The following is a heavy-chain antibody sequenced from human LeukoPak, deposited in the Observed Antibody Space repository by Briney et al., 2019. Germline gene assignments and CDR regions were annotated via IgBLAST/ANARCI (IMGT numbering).Heavy chain of an antibody. J-gene: IGHJ4*02. CDR3: ARRPAAGAPPFDY. CDR1: GGSISSSSYY. V-gene: IGHV4-39*01. D-gene: IGHD6-13*01. Sequence: PSETLSLTCTVSGGSISSSSYYWGWIRQPPGKGLEWIGSIYYSGSTYYNPSLKSRVTISVDTSKNQFSLKLSSVTAADTAVYYCARRPAAGAPPFDYWGQGTLVTVSS. CDR2: IYYSGST.